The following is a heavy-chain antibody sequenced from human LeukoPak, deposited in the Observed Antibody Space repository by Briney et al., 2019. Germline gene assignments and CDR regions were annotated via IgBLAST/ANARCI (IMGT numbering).Heavy chain of an antibody. J-gene: IGHJ4*02. CDR2: IYYSGST. CDR3: AREVGGSYDYFDY. Sequence: PSETLSLTCTVSGGSISSGDYYWSWIRQPPGKGLEWIGYIYYSGSTYYNPSLKSRVTISVDTSKNQFSLKLSSVTAADTAVYYCAREVGGSYDYFDYWGQGTLVTVSS. D-gene: IGHD1-26*01. V-gene: IGHV4-30-4*02. CDR1: GGSISSGDYY.